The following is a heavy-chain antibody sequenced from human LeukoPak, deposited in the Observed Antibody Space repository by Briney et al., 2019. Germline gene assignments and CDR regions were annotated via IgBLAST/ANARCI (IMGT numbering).Heavy chain of an antibody. V-gene: IGHV4-34*01. J-gene: IGHJ5*02. CDR1: GGSFSGYY. CDR3: AREVESYPYNWFDH. CDR2: INHSGST. D-gene: IGHD3-16*02. Sequence: PSETLSLTCAVYGGSFSGYYWSWLRQPPGKGLEWIGEINHSGSTNYNPSLKSRVTISVDTSKNQFSLKLSSVTAADTAVYYCAREVESYPYNWFDHWGQGTLVTVSS.